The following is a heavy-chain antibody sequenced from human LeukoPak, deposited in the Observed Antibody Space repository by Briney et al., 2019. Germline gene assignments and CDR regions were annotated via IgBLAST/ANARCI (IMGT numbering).Heavy chain of an antibody. Sequence: GGSLRLSCAASGFTFSSYAMHWVRQAPGKGLEWVAVISYDGSNKYYADSVKGRFTISRDNSKNTLYLQMNSLRAEDTAVYYCARDATFYDSSGYPATFDYWGQGTLVTVSS. D-gene: IGHD3-22*01. V-gene: IGHV3-30-3*01. J-gene: IGHJ4*02. CDR1: GFTFSSYA. CDR3: ARDATFYDSSGYPATFDY. CDR2: ISYDGSNK.